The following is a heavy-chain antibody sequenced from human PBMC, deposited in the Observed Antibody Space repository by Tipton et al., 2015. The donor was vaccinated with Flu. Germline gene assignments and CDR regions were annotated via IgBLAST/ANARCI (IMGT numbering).Heavy chain of an antibody. Sequence: TLSLTCTVSGGSISNYNWSWIRQPPGKRLEWIGYIFYSGYTNYNPSLNSRVTMSVDTSKNQFSLKLNSVTAADTAVYYCARSQGGSTGGYFDYWGQGALVTVSS. CDR3: ARSQGGSTGGYFDY. D-gene: IGHD1-26*01. J-gene: IGHJ4*02. CDR1: GGSISNYN. V-gene: IGHV4-59*12. CDR2: IFYSGYT.